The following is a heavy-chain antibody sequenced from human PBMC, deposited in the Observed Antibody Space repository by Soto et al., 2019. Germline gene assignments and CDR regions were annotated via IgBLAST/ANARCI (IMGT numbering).Heavy chain of an antibody. V-gene: IGHV3-33*01. CDR2: IWYDGSNK. J-gene: IGHJ4*02. CDR1: GFTFSSYG. CDR3: ARGTAEAAAGSLPFYY. Sequence: QVQLVESGGGVVQPGRSLRLSCAASGFTFSSYGMHWVRQAPGKGQERVAVIWYDGSNKYYADSVKGRFTISRDNSKNTLYLQRNSQSAEDTAVYYCARGTAEAAAGSLPFYYWGQGTLVTVTA. D-gene: IGHD6-13*01.